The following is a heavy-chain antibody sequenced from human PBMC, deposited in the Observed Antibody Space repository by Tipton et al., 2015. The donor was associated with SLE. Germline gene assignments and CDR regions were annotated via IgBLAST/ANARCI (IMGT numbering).Heavy chain of an antibody. CDR2: LSWNSGSI. D-gene: IGHD6-19*01. V-gene: IGHV3-9*01. J-gene: IGHJ4*02. CDR3: VKDLDSSGWYNSGYLGN. CDR1: GFRFDDFA. Sequence: SLRLSCAASGFRFDDFAMHWVRQAPGKGLEWVSGLSWNSGSIVYADSVKGRFTISRDNARSSLYLQMSSLRVEDTALYFCVKDLDSSGWYNSGYLGNWGKGTLVTVSS.